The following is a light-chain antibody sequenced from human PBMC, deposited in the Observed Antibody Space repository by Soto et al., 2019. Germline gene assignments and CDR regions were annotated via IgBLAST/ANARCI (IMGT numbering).Light chain of an antibody. V-gene: IGKV3-15*01. J-gene: IGKJ2*01. CDR3: HQYNNWPQT. Sequence: ETVMTQSPVTLSVSPGERATLSCRASQSVSSNLAWYQQKPGQAPRLLIYGASTRATNIPARFSGSGSGTEFTLTISSLQSEDFAVYYCHQYNNWPQTFGQGTKLEIK. CDR1: QSVSSN. CDR2: GAS.